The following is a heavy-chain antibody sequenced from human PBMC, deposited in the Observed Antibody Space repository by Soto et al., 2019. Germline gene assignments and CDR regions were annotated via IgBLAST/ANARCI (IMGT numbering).Heavy chain of an antibody. J-gene: IGHJ4*02. CDR1: GGTFSSYA. Sequence: QVQLVQSGAEVKKPGSSVKVSCKASGGTFSSYAISWVRQAPGQGLEWMGGIIPIFGTANYAQKFQGRVTITADESTSTAYMELSGLRSEDTAVYYCATTIASSETRCIIAVAGTYFDYWGQGTLVTVSS. D-gene: IGHD6-19*01. V-gene: IGHV1-69*01. CDR2: IIPIFGTA. CDR3: ATTIASSETRCIIAVAGTYFDY.